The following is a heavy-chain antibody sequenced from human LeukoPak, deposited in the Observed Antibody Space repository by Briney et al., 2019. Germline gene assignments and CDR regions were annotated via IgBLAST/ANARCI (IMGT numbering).Heavy chain of an antibody. CDR1: GYTLTELS. CDR3: ATYYGDYVYYYYGMDV. CDR2: FDPEDGET. Sequence: GASVKASCKVSGYTLTELSMHWARQAPGKGLEWMGGFDPEDGETIYAQKFQGRVTMTEDTSTDTAYMELSSLRSEDTAVYYCATYYGDYVYYYYGMDVWGQGTTVTVSS. J-gene: IGHJ6*02. V-gene: IGHV1-24*01. D-gene: IGHD4-17*01.